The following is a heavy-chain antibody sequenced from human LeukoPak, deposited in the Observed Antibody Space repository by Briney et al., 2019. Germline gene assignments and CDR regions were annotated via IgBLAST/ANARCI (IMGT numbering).Heavy chain of an antibody. J-gene: IGHJ4*02. Sequence: SVKVSCKASGGTFSSYAISWVRQAPGQGLEWMGGIIPIFGTANYAQKFQGRVTITADKSTSTAYMELSSLRSEGTAVYYCARDSYDSSGYYYGDFDYWGQGTLVTVSS. D-gene: IGHD3-22*01. V-gene: IGHV1-69*06. CDR1: GGTFSSYA. CDR3: ARDSYDSSGYYYGDFDY. CDR2: IIPIFGTA.